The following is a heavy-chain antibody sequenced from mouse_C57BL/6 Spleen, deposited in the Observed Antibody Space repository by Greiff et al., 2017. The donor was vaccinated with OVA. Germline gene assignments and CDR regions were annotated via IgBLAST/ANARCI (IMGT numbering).Heavy chain of an antibody. CDR2: IYPGNSDT. J-gene: IGHJ4*01. CDR1: GYTFTSYW. V-gene: IGHV1-5*01. Sequence: VQLKQSGTVLARPGASVKMSCKTSGYTFTSYWMHWVKQRPGQGLEWIGAIYPGNSDTSYNQKFKGKAKLTAVTSASTAYMELSSLTNEDSAVYYSTTYDYDFYAMDYWGQGTSVTVSS. CDR3: TTYDYDFYAMDY. D-gene: IGHD2-4*01.